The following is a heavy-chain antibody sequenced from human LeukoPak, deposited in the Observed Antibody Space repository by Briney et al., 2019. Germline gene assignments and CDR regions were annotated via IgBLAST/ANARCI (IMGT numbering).Heavy chain of an antibody. CDR1: GITFSNYE. D-gene: IGHD6-19*01. J-gene: IGHJ4*02. V-gene: IGHV3-48*03. CDR3: ASSLSSGWGPVDDY. CDR2: INPGGSNR. Sequence: GGSLRLSCAASGITFSNYEMNWVRQAPGKGLEWVSYINPGGSNRFYAGSVRGRFSIYRDDAKKSVYLQMNSLRVEDTAVHYCASSLSSGWGPVDDYWGQGIMVTVSS.